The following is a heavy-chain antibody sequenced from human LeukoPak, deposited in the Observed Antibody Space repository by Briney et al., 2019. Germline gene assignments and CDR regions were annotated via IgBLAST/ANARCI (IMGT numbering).Heavy chain of an antibody. CDR2: ISGSGGSS. D-gene: IGHD2-15*01. CDR1: GFTFSNYA. J-gene: IGHJ5*02. V-gene: IGHV3-23*01. CDR3: AKDRSIVVVVAAMA. Sequence: GGSLRLSCAASGFTFSNYAMSWVRQAPGKGLEWVSAISGSGGSSYYADSVKGRFTISRDNSKNTLYLQMNSLRADDTAVYYCAKDRSIVVVVAAMAWGRGTLVTVSS.